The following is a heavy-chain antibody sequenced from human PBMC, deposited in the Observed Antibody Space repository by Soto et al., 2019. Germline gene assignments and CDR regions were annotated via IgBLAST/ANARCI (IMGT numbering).Heavy chain of an antibody. CDR3: ARDSSVLRYFDWLLTNHYYGMDF. CDR1: GFTFSSSA. Sequence: SVKVSCKTSGFTFSSSAVHWVRQARGHRLQWIGWIVVGTGSTNYAQKFQERVSITRDMSTNTAYMELSSLRSDDTAVYYCARDSSVLRYFDWLLTNHYYGMDFWGQGTTVTVSS. D-gene: IGHD3-9*01. V-gene: IGHV1-58*01. J-gene: IGHJ6*02. CDR2: IVVGTGST.